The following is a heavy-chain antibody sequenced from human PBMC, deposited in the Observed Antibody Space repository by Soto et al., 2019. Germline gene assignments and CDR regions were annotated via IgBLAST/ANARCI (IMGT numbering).Heavy chain of an antibody. V-gene: IGHV3-23*04. CDR1: GFIFSNYV. CDR3: AKRPRALLTFDY. J-gene: IGHJ4*02. Sequence: EVQLVDSGGGLVQPGGSLRLSCAASGFIFSNYVMSWVRQAPGKGLEWVSSISDSGGTSYYADSVKGRFTISRDNSKNTLYLQMHRLRAEDTAIYYCAKRPRALLTFDYWGQGTLVTVSS. CDR2: ISDSGGTS.